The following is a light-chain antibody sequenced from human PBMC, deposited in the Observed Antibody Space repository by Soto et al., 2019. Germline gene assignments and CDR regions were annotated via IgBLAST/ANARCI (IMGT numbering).Light chain of an antibody. CDR1: SSDVGIYNL. CDR2: EDS. J-gene: IGLJ1*01. Sequence: QSALTQPASVSGSPGQSITISCTGTSSDVGIYNLVSWYQQHPGKAPKLMIYEDSKRPSGVSNRFSGSKSGNTASLTISGLQAEDEADYYCCSYAGGSTYVFGTGTKVPVL. V-gene: IGLV2-23*01. CDR3: CSYAGGSTYV.